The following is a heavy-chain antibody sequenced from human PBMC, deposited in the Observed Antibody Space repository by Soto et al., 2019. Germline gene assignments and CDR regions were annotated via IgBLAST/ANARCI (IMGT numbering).Heavy chain of an antibody. CDR2: RYYSGNT. CDR3: ARGGYDTLGHTFIGWGPDC. V-gene: IGHV4-30-4*01. J-gene: IGHJ4*02. Sequence: HVQLQESGPGPVMPSQTLSLSCTVSVVSITSGSYYWTWVRQSPGKGLEWIGYRYYSGNTYYNPSLICRANTAVETSKNQFFLKLTSVTAADLVVYYCARGGYDTLGHTFIGWGPDCWGQGTLVTVSS. D-gene: IGHD3-22*01. CDR1: VVSITSGSYY.